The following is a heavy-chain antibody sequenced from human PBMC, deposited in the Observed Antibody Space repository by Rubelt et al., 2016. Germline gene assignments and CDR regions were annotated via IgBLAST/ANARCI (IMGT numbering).Heavy chain of an antibody. CDR2: IYPGDSDT. D-gene: IGHD4-23*01. J-gene: IGHJ5*02. CDR3: ARHAGDGGNSEDWFDP. CDR1: GYSFTTYW. Sequence: EVQLVQSGAEVKKPGESLKISCKGSGYSFTTYWIGWVRQMPGKGLECMGIIYPGDSDTRYSPSFQGDVTISADKSISTAYLQWSSLKASDTAMYYCARHAGDGGNSEDWFDPWGQGTLVTVSS. V-gene: IGHV5-51*01.